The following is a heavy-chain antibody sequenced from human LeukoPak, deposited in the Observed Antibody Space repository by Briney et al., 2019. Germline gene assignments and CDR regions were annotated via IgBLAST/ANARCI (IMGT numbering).Heavy chain of an antibody. D-gene: IGHD5-24*01. CDR1: GFTFSSYS. CDR2: ISSSSSYI. CDR3: ARSRDGYNFGY. Sequence: GGSLRLSCAASGFTFSSYSMNWVRQAPGKGLEWVSSISSSSSYIYYADSVKGRFTISIDNAKNSLYLQMNSLRAEDTAVYYCARSRDGYNFGYWGQGTLVTVSS. V-gene: IGHV3-21*01. J-gene: IGHJ4*02.